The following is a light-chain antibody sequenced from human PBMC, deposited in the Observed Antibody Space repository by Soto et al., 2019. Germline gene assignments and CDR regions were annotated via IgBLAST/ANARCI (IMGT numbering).Light chain of an antibody. CDR1: LSISSW. Sequence: IQMTQSPSTLSASVGDRVTITCRAILSISSWLAWYQQKPGKAPKLLIYKASSLESGVPSRFSGSGSWTEFTLTISSLQPEDFATYYCQQYNSYSITFGQGTRLEIK. V-gene: IGKV1-5*03. J-gene: IGKJ5*01. CDR3: QQYNSYSIT. CDR2: KAS.